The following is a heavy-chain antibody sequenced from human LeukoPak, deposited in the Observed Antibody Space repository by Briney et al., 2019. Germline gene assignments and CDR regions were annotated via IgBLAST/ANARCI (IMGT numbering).Heavy chain of an antibody. CDR1: GGSFSGYY. CDR3: ARGRSGYSYGPRFDY. J-gene: IGHJ4*02. D-gene: IGHD5-18*01. V-gene: IGHV4-34*01. CDR2: INHSGST. Sequence: SETLSLTCAVYGGSFSGYYWSWIRQPPGKGLEWIGEINHSGSTNYNPSLKSRVIISVDTPKNQFSLKLSSVTAADTAVYYCARGRSGYSYGPRFDYWGQGTLVTVSS.